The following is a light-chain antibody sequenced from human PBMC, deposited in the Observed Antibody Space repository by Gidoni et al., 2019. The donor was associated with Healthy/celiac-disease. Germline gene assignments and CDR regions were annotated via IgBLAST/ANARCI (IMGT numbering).Light chain of an antibody. Sequence: EIVMTQSPATLSVSPGERATLSCRASQSVSSNLAWYQQKPGQAPRLLTYGASTRATGIPARFSGSGYGTEFTLTISSLQSEDFAVYYCQQYNNWPSFGPGTKVDIK. V-gene: IGKV3-15*01. CDR3: QQYNNWPS. CDR1: QSVSSN. CDR2: GAS. J-gene: IGKJ3*01.